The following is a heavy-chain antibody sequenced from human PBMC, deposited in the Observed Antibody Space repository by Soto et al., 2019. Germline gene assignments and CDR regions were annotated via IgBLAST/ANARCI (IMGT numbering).Heavy chain of an antibody. Sequence: GASVKVSCKASGGTFSSYAISWVLQAPGQGLEWMGGIIPIFGTANYAQKFQGRVTITADKSTSTAYMELSSLRSEDTAVYYCARDWGQGVGLGELSESHYGMDVWGQGTTVTVSS. D-gene: IGHD3-16*02. CDR1: GGTFSSYA. J-gene: IGHJ6*02. CDR2: IIPIFGTA. CDR3: ARDWGQGVGLGELSESHYGMDV. V-gene: IGHV1-69*06.